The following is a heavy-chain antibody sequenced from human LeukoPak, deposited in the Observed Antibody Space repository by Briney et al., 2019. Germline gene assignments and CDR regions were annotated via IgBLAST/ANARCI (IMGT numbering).Heavy chain of an antibody. CDR3: AREGFTISPYYYMDV. Sequence: ASVKVSCKASGYTFTSYGISGVRQAPGQGLEWMGWISAYNGNTNYAQKLQGRVTMTTDTSTSTAYMELRSLRSDDTAVYYCAREGFTISPYYYMDVWGKGTTVTVSS. J-gene: IGHJ6*03. CDR2: ISAYNGNT. CDR1: GYTFTSYG. V-gene: IGHV1-18*01. D-gene: IGHD3-3*01.